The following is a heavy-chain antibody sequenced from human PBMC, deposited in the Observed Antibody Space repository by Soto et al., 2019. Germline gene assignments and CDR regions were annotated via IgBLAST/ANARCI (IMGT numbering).Heavy chain of an antibody. V-gene: IGHV3-23*01. CDR2: ISGSGGST. J-gene: IGHJ4*02. Sequence: GGSLRLSCAASGFTFSSYAMSWVRQAPGKGLEWVSAISGSGGSTYYADSVKGRFTISRDNSKNTLYLQMNSLRAEDTAVYYCAKAGQDYDFWSGYSIYFDYWGQGTLVTVSS. CDR3: AKAGQDYDFWSGYSIYFDY. D-gene: IGHD3-3*01. CDR1: GFTFSSYA.